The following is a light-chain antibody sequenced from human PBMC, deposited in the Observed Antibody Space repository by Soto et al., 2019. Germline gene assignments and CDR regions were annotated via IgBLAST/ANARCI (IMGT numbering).Light chain of an antibody. V-gene: IGKV3-15*01. Sequence: EIVLTQSPGTLSLSPGERATLSCRANQSISHYLAWYQQKPGQTPRLLIYDTSTRATGVPARFSGSRSGPEFTLTINSLQSEDFAIYYCQPYNNWPLTFGGGTKVESK. J-gene: IGKJ4*01. CDR3: QPYNNWPLT. CDR2: DTS. CDR1: QSISHY.